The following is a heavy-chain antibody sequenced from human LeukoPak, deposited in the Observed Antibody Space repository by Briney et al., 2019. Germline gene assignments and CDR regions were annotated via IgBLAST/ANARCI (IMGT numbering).Heavy chain of an antibody. J-gene: IGHJ6*02. CDR3: ARGGWELLRGGDYYYGMDV. CDR2: ISSSSSTI. Sequence: GSLLLSCAASGFTFSSYSMNWVRQAPGKGLEWVSYISSSSSTIYYADSVKGRFTISRDNAKNSLYLQMNSLRAEDTAVYYCARGGWELLRGGDYYYGMDVWGQGTTVTVSS. D-gene: IGHD1-26*01. V-gene: IGHV3-48*01. CDR1: GFTFSSYS.